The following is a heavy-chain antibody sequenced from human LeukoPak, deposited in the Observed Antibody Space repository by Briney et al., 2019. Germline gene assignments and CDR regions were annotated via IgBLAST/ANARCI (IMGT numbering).Heavy chain of an antibody. Sequence: GESLKTSCKGSGYSFTSYWSGWVRQMPGKGLVWLGVIYPGDSDTRYGPSLQGQVTISAHKSISTAYLQWSSLKASDTAMYYCASAPAYDILTGYLQYYFDYWGQGTLVTVSS. D-gene: IGHD3-9*01. CDR3: ASAPAYDILTGYLQYYFDY. CDR1: GYSFTSYW. J-gene: IGHJ4*02. CDR2: IYPGDSDT. V-gene: IGHV5-51*01.